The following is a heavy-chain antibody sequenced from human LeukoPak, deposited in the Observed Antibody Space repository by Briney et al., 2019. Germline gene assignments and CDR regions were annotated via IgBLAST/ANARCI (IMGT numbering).Heavy chain of an antibody. D-gene: IGHD5-18*01. Sequence: NPSETLSLTCAVSGGSFSGYYWTWIRQPPGKGLEWIGEINHNGRTNYNPSLKSRVTISVDTSKNQFSLKLSSVTAADTAVYYCARHPVGYSYGSPLRYWGQGTLVTVSS. J-gene: IGHJ4*02. CDR3: ARHPVGYSYGSPLRY. CDR1: GGSFSGYY. CDR2: INHNGRT. V-gene: IGHV4-34*01.